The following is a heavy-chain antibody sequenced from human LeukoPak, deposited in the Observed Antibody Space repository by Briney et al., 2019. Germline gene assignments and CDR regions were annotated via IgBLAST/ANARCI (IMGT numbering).Heavy chain of an antibody. Sequence: GASVKVSCKASGYTFASYDINWVRQATGQGLEWMGWMNPNSGNTGYAQKFQGRVTMTRNTSISTAYMELSSLRSEDTAVYYCARYGIGGYSSSWYFDYWGQGTLVTVSS. CDR1: GYTFASYD. J-gene: IGHJ4*02. D-gene: IGHD6-13*01. V-gene: IGHV1-8*01. CDR3: ARYGIGGYSSSWYFDY. CDR2: MNPNSGNT.